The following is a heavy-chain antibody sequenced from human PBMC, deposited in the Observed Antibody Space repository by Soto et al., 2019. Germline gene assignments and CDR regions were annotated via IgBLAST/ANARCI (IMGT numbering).Heavy chain of an antibody. V-gene: IGHV3-49*03. D-gene: IGHD3-16*02. Sequence: PGGSLRLSCTASGFTFGDYAMSWFRQAPGKGLEWVGFIRSKAYGGTTEYAASVKGRFTISRDDSKSIAYLQMNSLKTEDTAVYYCTRGLFIWGSYRRIDYWGQGTLVTVSS. CDR3: TRGLFIWGSYRRIDY. CDR2: IRSKAYGGTT. J-gene: IGHJ4*02. CDR1: GFTFGDYA.